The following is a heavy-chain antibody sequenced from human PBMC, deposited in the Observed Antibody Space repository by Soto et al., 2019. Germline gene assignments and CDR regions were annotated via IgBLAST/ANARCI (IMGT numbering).Heavy chain of an antibody. CDR1: GFTFSSYS. CDR2: FSTSGDGGTT. V-gene: IGHV3-23*01. Sequence: VGSLRLSCAASGFTFSSYSMSWVRQAPGKGLEWVSGFSTSGDGGTTYYADSVKGRFTISRDNSKNMLFLQMNSLRAEDTAIYYCAKKVNSGPGSQYFDYWGQGTLVTVSS. J-gene: IGHJ4*02. D-gene: IGHD3-10*01. CDR3: AKKVNSGPGSQYFDY.